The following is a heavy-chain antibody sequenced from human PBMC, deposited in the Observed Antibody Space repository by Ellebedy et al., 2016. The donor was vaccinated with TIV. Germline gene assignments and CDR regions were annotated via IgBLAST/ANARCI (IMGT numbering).Heavy chain of an antibody. J-gene: IGHJ2*01. D-gene: IGHD1-1*01. V-gene: IGHV3-23*01. CDR2: IRPDESP. CDR3: AKRGTGWYFDP. CDR1: GFTFSSYA. Sequence: GESLKISXVASGFTFSSYAMNWVRQAPGKGLEWVSSIRPDESPQYADSVKGRFTISRDNSKNTLYLQMDSLRADDTAVYYCAKRGTGWYFDPWGRGTLVTVSS.